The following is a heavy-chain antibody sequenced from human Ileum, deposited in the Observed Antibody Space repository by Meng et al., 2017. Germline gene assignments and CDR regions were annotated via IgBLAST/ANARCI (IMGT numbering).Heavy chain of an antibody. CDR2: IKPDGRTT. V-gene: IGHV3-74*01. CDR3: ARDWDWVVWDY. Sequence: EGQLVESGGGLVEPGASLRRPCAASGFTFTSHWINWVRQAPGKGLVWVSQIKPDGRTTAYADSVKGRFTISRDNAKSTLYLEMNSLRAEDAAVYYCARDWDWVVWDYWGQGTLVTVSS. D-gene: IGHD3/OR15-3a*01. CDR1: GFTFTSHW. J-gene: IGHJ4*02.